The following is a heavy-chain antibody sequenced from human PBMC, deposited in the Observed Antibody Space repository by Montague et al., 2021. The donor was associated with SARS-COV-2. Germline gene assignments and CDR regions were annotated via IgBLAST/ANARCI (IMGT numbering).Heavy chain of an antibody. J-gene: IGHJ6*03. Sequence: SETLSLTCTVSGGSISSYYWSWIRQPPGKGLEWIGYIYYSGRTNYNPSLKSRATISVDTSKNQFSLKLSSVTAADTAVYYCARDSRTDFDWLFSDSGSYYYYMDVWGKGTTVTVSS. CDR2: IYYSGRT. CDR1: GGSISSYY. V-gene: IGHV4-59*01. D-gene: IGHD3-9*01. CDR3: ARDSRTDFDWLFSDSGSYYYYMDV.